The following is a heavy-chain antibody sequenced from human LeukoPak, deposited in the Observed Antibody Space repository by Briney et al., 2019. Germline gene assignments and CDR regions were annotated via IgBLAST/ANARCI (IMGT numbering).Heavy chain of an antibody. CDR2: INPSGGST. Sequence: ASVKVSCKASGYTFTSYYMHWVRQAPGQGLEWMGIINPSGGSTSYAQKFQGRVTMTRDTSTSTVYMELSSLRSEDAAVYYCARECQTYCSSTSQWDWGQGTLVTVSS. J-gene: IGHJ4*02. V-gene: IGHV1-46*01. D-gene: IGHD2-2*01. CDR3: ARECQTYCSSTSQWD. CDR1: GYTFTSYY.